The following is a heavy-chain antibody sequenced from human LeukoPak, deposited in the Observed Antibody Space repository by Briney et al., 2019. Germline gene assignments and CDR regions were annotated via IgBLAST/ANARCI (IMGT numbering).Heavy chain of an antibody. Sequence: GASVKVSCKASGYTFTTYGISWVRQAPGQGLEWMGWISANNGHTNYAQKVQGRVTMTTDTSTNTAYMELRSLRSDDTAVYYCARDWVGSYYYDSSAAGIDYWGQGTLVTVSS. V-gene: IGHV1-18*01. J-gene: IGHJ4*02. CDR1: GYTFTTYG. D-gene: IGHD3-22*01. CDR2: ISANNGHT. CDR3: ARDWVGSYYYDSSAAGIDY.